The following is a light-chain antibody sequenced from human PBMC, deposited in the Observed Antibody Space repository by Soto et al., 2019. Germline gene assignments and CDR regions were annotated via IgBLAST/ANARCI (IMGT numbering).Light chain of an antibody. CDR1: QNIYIN. J-gene: IGKJ4*01. Sequence: DIQMTQTPLSLSASVGDRVTITCRASQNIYINLNWYQQKPGKAPQLLIYAAPTLQSGVPSRFSGSGSGTDFALAISSLQPEDSATYYCQQTYGTLTFGGGTKVQI. CDR2: AAP. V-gene: IGKV1-39*01. CDR3: QQTYGTLT.